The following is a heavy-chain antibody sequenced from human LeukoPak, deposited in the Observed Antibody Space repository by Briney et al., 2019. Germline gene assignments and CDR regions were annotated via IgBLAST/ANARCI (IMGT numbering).Heavy chain of an antibody. CDR1: GFTFTSSG. CDR3: AKETLRYFDS. D-gene: IGHD3-9*01. V-gene: IGHV3-30*18. Sequence: GGSLRLSCAASGFTFTSSGLHWVRQAPGKGLEWVALISYDGSNKVYADSVKGRFTISRDNSKNKLYLQMNSLRAEDTGVYYCAKETLRYFDSWGQGTLVTVSS. CDR2: ISYDGSNK. J-gene: IGHJ4*02.